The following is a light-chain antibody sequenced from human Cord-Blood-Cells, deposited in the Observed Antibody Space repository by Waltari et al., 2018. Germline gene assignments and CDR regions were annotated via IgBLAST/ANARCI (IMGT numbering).Light chain of an antibody. CDR2: KDS. CDR1: KLGDKY. CDR3: QAWDSSTGVV. Sequence: SYELTQPPSVSVSPGQTASITCSGDKLGDKYACWHQQKPGQSPVLVIYKDSKRPSGIPERFSGSNSGNTATLTISGTQAMDEADYYCQAWDSSTGVVFGGGTKLTVL. V-gene: IGLV3-1*01. J-gene: IGLJ2*01.